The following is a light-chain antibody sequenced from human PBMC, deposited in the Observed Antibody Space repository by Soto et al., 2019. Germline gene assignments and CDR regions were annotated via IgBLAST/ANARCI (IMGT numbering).Light chain of an antibody. Sequence: DIQMTQSPSTLSASVGDRVTITCRASQSISSWLAWYQQKPGKAPKLLIYKASSLESGVPSRFNGSGSGTEFTLTISSLLPDDFATYYCQQSFTFGPGNKVDIK. J-gene: IGKJ3*01. CDR3: QQSFT. CDR2: KAS. V-gene: IGKV1-5*03. CDR1: QSISSW.